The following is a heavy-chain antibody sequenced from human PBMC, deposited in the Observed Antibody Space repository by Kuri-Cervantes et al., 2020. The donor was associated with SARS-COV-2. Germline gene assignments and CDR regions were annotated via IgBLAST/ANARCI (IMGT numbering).Heavy chain of an antibody. CDR2: ISYDGSDK. CDR3: AKQRGRGSLDSGAFDI. D-gene: IGHD3-16*01. J-gene: IGHJ3*02. CDR1: GFTLNYSG. Sequence: GGSLRLSCAASGFTLNYSGMNWVRQAPGKGLEWVAVISYDGSDKYYGDSVKGRFTVSRDNSKNTLYLQMNSLRPEDTAVYYCAKQRGRGSLDSGAFDIWGQGTMVTVSS. V-gene: IGHV3-30*18.